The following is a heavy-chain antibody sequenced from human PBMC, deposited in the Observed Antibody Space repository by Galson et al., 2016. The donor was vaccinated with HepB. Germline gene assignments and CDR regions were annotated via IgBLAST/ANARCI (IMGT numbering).Heavy chain of an antibody. D-gene: IGHD4/OR15-4a*01. Sequence: SLRLSCAASGFTFNTYVMNWVRQAPGKGLEWVSSIGGSRNYTYYADSVKGRFTISRDNAKNSLYLQMDNLRAEDTAVYYCARGQVLDNNWLDPWGQGTLVTVSS. CDR1: GFTFNTYV. V-gene: IGHV3-21*01. CDR3: ARGQVLDNNWLDP. J-gene: IGHJ5*02. CDR2: IGGSRNYT.